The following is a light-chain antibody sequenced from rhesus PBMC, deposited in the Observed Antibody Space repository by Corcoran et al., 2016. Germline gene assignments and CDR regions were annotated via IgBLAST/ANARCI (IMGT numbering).Light chain of an antibody. V-gene: IGKV1-22*01. CDR2: KAS. CDR1: QSISSW. CDR3: LQYSSSPLT. Sequence: DIQMTQSPSSLSASVGDTVTITCRASQSISSWLDWYQQKPGKAPKLLIYKASRLQSGVPSRFSGSGAWTDFTLTIRILQPEDFATYYCLQYSSSPLTFGGGTKVEIK. J-gene: IGKJ4*01.